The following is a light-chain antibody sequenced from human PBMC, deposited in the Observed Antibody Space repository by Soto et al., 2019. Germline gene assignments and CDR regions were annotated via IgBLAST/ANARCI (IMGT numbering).Light chain of an antibody. Sequence: QTVVTQEPSLTVSPGGTVTLTCGSSTGAVTSGHYPYWFQQKPGQAPRTVIYDINKQHSWTPARFSGSLLGGKAALTLSGAQPEDEAEYYCLLSYNGARVVFGGGTKLTVL. CDR2: DIN. CDR1: TGAVTSGHY. J-gene: IGLJ2*01. CDR3: LLSYNGARVV. V-gene: IGLV7-46*01.